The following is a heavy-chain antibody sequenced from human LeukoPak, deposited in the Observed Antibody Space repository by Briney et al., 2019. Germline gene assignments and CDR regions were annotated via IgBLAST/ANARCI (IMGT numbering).Heavy chain of an antibody. V-gene: IGHV1-8*01. CDR2: MNPNSGNT. D-gene: IGHD2-15*01. Sequence: ASVKVSCKTSGYTFTSHDINWVRQATGQGLEWMGWMNPNSGNTGYAQKFQGRVTMTRNTSISTAYMELSSLRSEDTAVDYCARGPGLRCSGGSCYFDSWGQGSLVTVSS. J-gene: IGHJ4*02. CDR1: GYTFTSHD. CDR3: ARGPGLRCSGGSCYFDS.